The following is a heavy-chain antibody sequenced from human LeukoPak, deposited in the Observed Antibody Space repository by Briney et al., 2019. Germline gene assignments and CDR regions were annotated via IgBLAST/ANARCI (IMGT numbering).Heavy chain of an antibody. CDR2: ISGSGGST. D-gene: IGHD6-25*01. J-gene: IGHJ4*02. CDR3: AKDERLRAPFDY. V-gene: IGHV3-23*01. CDR1: GFTFSSYA. Sequence: GGSLRLSCAASGFTFSSYAMSWVRQAPGKGREGVSAISGSGGSTYYAASVKDRFIISRDNSKNTLYLQMNSLRAEDTAVYYCAKDERLRAPFDYWGQGTLVTVSS.